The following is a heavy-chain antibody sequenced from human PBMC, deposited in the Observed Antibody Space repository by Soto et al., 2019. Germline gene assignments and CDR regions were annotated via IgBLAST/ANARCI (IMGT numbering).Heavy chain of an antibody. J-gene: IGHJ3*02. CDR2: IIPIFGTA. V-gene: IGHV1-69*13. Sequence: SVKVSCKASGGTFSSYAISWVRQAPGQGLEWMGGIIPIFGTANYAQKFQGRVTITADESTSTAYMELSSLRSEDTAVYYCATAQAADIQKDGGAFDIWGQGTMVTVSS. CDR3: ATAQAADIQKDGGAFDI. CDR1: GGTFSSYA. D-gene: IGHD3-9*01.